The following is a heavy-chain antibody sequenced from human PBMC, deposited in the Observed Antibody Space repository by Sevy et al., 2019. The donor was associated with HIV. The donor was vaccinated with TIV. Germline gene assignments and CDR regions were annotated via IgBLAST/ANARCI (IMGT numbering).Heavy chain of an antibody. CDR1: GFTFSSYS. Sequence: GGSLRLSCVASGFTFSSYSMNWVRQAPGKGLEWVSYISSSSDSSRTLYYADSVKGRFSISRDNAKNSVHLQMTSLRVEDTAVYYCARLDLSGWYFDFWGHGTLVTVSS. CDR2: ISSSSDSSRTL. CDR3: ARLDLSGWYFDF. J-gene: IGHJ4*01. D-gene: IGHD6-19*01. V-gene: IGHV3-48*01.